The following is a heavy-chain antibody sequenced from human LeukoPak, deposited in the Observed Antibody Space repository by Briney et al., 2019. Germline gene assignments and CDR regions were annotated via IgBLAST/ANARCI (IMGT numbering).Heavy chain of an antibody. CDR2: IWYDGSNK. V-gene: IGHV3-33*06. CDR1: GFTFSIYG. J-gene: IGHJ4*02. D-gene: IGHD1-26*01. CDR3: AKDRGRRSYDAVDY. Sequence: GRSLRLSRAASGFTFSIYGMHWVRQAPGKGLEWVSVIWYDGSNKYYADSVKGRFTISRDNSKNTLYLEMNSLRAEGMAVYYCAKDRGRRSYDAVDYWGQGTQVTVSS.